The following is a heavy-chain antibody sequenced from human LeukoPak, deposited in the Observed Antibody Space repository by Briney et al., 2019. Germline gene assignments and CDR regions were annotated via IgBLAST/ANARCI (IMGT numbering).Heavy chain of an antibody. D-gene: IGHD2-8*01. CDR2: IIPIFGTA. CDR3: ARDFKMGFDY. CDR1: GGTFSSYA. J-gene: IGHJ4*02. V-gene: IGHV1-69*06. Sequence: SVKVSRKASGGTFSSYAISWVRQAPGQGLEWMGGIIPIFGTANYAQKFQGRVTITADKSTSTAYMELSSLRSEDTAVYYCARDFKMGFDYWGQGTLVTVSS.